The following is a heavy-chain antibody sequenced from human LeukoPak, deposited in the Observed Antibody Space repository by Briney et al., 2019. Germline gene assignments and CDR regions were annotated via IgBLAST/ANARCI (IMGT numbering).Heavy chain of an antibody. CDR3: ARLSGGYCSSTSCFPGIGYYYYYMDV. CDR2: IKQDGSEK. J-gene: IGHJ6*03. CDR1: GFTFSSYA. D-gene: IGHD2-2*01. Sequence: AGGSLRLSCAASGFTFSSYAMHWVRQAPGKGLEWVANIKQDGSEKYYVDSVKGRFTISRDNAKNSLYLQMNSLRAEDTAVYYCARLSGGYCSSTSCFPGIGYYYYYMDVWGKGTTVTVSS. V-gene: IGHV3-7*01.